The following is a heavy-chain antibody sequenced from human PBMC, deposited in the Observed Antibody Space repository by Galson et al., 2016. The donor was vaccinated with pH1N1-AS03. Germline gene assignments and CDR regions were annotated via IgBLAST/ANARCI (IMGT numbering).Heavy chain of an antibody. CDR3: VKGGGYSHGFLEYYFDS. J-gene: IGHJ4*02. Sequence: SLRLSCAASGFVFSTSAIHWVRQSPGKGLEWVAFIRYDESIKNYGDSVKARFTISRDNSKNTVDLEMNSLRPEDSAVYYCVKGGGYSHGFLEYYFDSWGQGSLVTVSS. CDR1: GFVFSTSA. CDR2: IRYDESIK. D-gene: IGHD3-3*01. V-gene: IGHV3-30*02.